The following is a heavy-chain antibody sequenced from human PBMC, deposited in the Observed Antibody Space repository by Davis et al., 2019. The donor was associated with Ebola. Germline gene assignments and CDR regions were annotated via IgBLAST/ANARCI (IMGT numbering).Heavy chain of an antibody. D-gene: IGHD6-13*01. V-gene: IGHV3-30*18. CDR1: GFTFSSYS. Sequence: GESLKISCAASGFTFSSYSMNWVRQAPGKGLEWVAVISYDGSNKYYADSVKGRFTISRDNSKNTLYLQMNSLRAEDTAVYYCAKDLRTVKSSLGDYWGQGTLVTVSS. CDR2: ISYDGSNK. CDR3: AKDLRTVKSSLGDY. J-gene: IGHJ4*02.